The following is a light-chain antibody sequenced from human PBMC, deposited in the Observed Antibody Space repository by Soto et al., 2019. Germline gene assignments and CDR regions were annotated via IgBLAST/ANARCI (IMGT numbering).Light chain of an antibody. Sequence: DIQMTQSPSSLSASVGDRVTITCQASQDINIHLHWYQQKPGKAPKLRIYDASSLNTGVPSRFSGRGCVTDFTFVISDLLPEDTATYYCQHHDNLPLFTFGPGTKVYIK. CDR3: QHHDNLPLFT. V-gene: IGKV1-33*01. CDR2: DAS. J-gene: IGKJ3*01. CDR1: QDINIH.